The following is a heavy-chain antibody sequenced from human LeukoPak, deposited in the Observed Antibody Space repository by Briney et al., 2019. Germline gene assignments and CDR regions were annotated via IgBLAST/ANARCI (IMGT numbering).Heavy chain of an antibody. D-gene: IGHD6-19*01. CDR2: IYYSGST. CDR1: GGSISSYY. Sequence: SETLSLTCTVSGGSISSYYWSWIRQPPGKGLEGIGYIYYSGSTNYNPSLKSRVTISVDTSKNQFSLKLSSVTAADTAVYYCARGGGIAVADSYFDYWGQGTLVTVSS. CDR3: ARGGGIAVADSYFDY. V-gene: IGHV4-59*01. J-gene: IGHJ4*02.